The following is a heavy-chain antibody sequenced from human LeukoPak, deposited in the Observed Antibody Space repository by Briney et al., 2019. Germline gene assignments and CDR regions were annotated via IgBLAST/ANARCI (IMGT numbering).Heavy chain of an antibody. Sequence: PSETLSLTCTVSGGFISSYYWSWIRQPAGKGLESIGHISTSGSTNYNPSLKSRVTMSVDTSKNQFSLKLSSVTAADTAVYYCAREKIGYYDGSGRGWFDPWGQGTLVTVSS. CDR3: AREKIGYYDGSGRGWFDP. J-gene: IGHJ5*02. CDR1: GGFISSYY. D-gene: IGHD3-22*01. CDR2: ISTSGST. V-gene: IGHV4-4*07.